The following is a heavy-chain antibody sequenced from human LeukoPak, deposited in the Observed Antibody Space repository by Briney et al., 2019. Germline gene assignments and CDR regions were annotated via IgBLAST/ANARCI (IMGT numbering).Heavy chain of an antibody. CDR1: GFTFSNAW. J-gene: IGHJ4*02. CDR2: IKSKTDGGTT. CDR3: TTGYCSGGSCYK. V-gene: IGHV3-15*01. Sequence: GGSLRLSCAASGFTFSNAWMSWVRQAPGKGLEWVGRIKSKTDGGTTDYAVPVKGGFTISRDDSKNTLYLQMNSLKTEDTAVYYCTTGYCSGGSCYKWGQGTLVTVSS. D-gene: IGHD2-15*01.